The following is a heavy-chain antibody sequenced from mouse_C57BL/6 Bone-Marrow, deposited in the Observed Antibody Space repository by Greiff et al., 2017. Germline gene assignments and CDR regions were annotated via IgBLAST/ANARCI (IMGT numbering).Heavy chain of an antibody. D-gene: IGHD1-1*01. V-gene: IGHV2-2*01. CDR2: IWSGGST. CDR3: ARNLLLRPVSRDYAMDY. Sequence: VQLVESGPGLVQPSQSLSITCTVSGFSLTSYGVHWVRQSPGKGLEWLGVIWSGGSTDYNAAFISRLSISKDNSKSQVFFKMNSLQADYTAIYYCARNLLLRPVSRDYAMDYWGQGTSVTVSS. J-gene: IGHJ4*01. CDR1: GFSLTSYG.